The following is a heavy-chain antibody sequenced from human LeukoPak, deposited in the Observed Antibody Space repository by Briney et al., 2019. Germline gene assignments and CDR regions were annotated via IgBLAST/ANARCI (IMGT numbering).Heavy chain of an antibody. D-gene: IGHD2-21*02. CDR2: IYYTET. V-gene: IGHV4-59*02. Sequence: SETLSLTCTVSGGSVSDYYWSWIRQSPGKGLEWIGYIYYTETSYNPSLKSRVTISVDTSKNQFSLKLSSVTAADTAVYYCARDKGDYCFDYWGQGTLVTVSS. CDR3: ARDKGDYCFDY. CDR1: GGSVSDYY. J-gene: IGHJ4*02.